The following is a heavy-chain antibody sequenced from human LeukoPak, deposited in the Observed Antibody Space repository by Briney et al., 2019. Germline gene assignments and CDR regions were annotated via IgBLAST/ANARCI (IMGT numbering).Heavy chain of an antibody. Sequence: PSETLSLTCTVSGGSISSYYWSWIRQPAGKGLEWIGEISLTGLTHYNPSLESRVTVSLDKSKNQLSLNLTSVTAADTAVYYCSRENGAFSPFGYWGQGTLVTVLS. CDR3: SRENGAFSPFGY. V-gene: IGHV4-4*07. J-gene: IGHJ4*02. CDR2: ISLTGLT. D-gene: IGHD2-8*01. CDR1: GGSISSYY.